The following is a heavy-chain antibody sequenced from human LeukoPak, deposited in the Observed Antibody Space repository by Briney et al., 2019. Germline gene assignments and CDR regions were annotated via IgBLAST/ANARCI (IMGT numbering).Heavy chain of an antibody. D-gene: IGHD3-10*01. CDR2: IKSKTDGGTT. CDR1: GFTFSNAW. Sequence: PGGSLRLSCAASGFTFSNAWMSWVHQAPGKGLEWVGRIKSKTDGGTTDYAAPVKGRFTISRDDSKNTLYLQMNSLKTEDTAVYYCTTDGSGSYYHDYWGQGTLVTVSS. CDR3: TTDGSGSYYHDY. V-gene: IGHV3-15*01. J-gene: IGHJ4*02.